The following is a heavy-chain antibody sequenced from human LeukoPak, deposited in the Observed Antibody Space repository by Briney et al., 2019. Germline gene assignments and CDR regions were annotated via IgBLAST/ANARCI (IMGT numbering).Heavy chain of an antibody. V-gene: IGHV4-34*01. D-gene: IGHD3-10*01. J-gene: IGHJ4*02. CDR2: INHSGST. CDR1: GFSFSSYN. Sequence: GSLRLSCAASGFSFSSYNMNWVRQPPGKGLEWIGEINHSGSTNYNPSLKSRVTISVDTSKNQFSLKLSSVTAADTAVYYCARVSGYYYGSGSYRYFDYWGQGTLVTVSS. CDR3: ARVSGYYYGSGSYRYFDY.